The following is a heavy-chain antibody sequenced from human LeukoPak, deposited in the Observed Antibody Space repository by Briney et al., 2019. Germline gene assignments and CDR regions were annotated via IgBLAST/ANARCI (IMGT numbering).Heavy chain of an antibody. CDR1: GGSISSGGYY. CDR2: IYYSGST. V-gene: IGHV4-31*03. CDR3: ASERMGRYCSGGSCPRSFDY. J-gene: IGHJ4*02. Sequence: SETLSLTCTVSGGSISSGGYYWSWIRQHPGKGLEWIGYIYYSGSTYYNPSLKSRVTISVDTSKNQISLKLSSVTAADTAVYYCASERMGRYCSGGSCPRSFDYWGQGTLVTVSS. D-gene: IGHD2-15*01.